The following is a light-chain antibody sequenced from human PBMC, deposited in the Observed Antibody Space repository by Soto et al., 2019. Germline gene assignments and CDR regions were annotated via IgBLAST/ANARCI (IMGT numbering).Light chain of an antibody. CDR3: QHCGGSLYT. V-gene: IGKV3-20*01. Sequence: EIVLTQSPGTLSLSPGERATLSCRASQSVSSNYLTWYQQKPGQAPRLLIYGASSRATGIPDRFSGSGSGTDFTLTISGLEPEDFAVYYCQHCGGSLYTVGQGTKLEIK. CDR2: GAS. J-gene: IGKJ2*01. CDR1: QSVSSNY.